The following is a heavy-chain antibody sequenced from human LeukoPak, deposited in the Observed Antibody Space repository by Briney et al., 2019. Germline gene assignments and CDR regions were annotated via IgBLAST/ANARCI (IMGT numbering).Heavy chain of an antibody. CDR1: GASLSSAHG. CDR3: ARSGRGSSAGFDY. D-gene: IGHD3-10*01. J-gene: IGHJ4*02. V-gene: IGHV4-61*01. Sequence: SETLSLTCTVSGASLSSAHGWSWIRQPPGKGLEWIGYSQNSGCTNCNPSLKSRVTISVDTSKNQFSLKLNSVTAADTAVYYCARSGRGSSAGFDYWGQGTLVTVSS. CDR2: SQNSGCT.